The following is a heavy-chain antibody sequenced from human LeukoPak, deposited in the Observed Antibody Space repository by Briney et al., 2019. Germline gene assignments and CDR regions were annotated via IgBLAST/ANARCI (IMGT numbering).Heavy chain of an antibody. CDR2: ISSNGGST. J-gene: IGHJ4*02. D-gene: IGHD4/OR15-4a*01. CDR3: VKRLNNYFDY. Sequence: PGGSLRLSCSASGFTFSSYAMHWVRQAPGKGLEFVSGISSNGGSTYYTDPVKGRLTIPRDNPKNTVYLQMSSLRPEDTAVYFCVKRLNNYFDYWGQGTLVTVSS. CDR1: GFTFSSYA. V-gene: IGHV3-64D*06.